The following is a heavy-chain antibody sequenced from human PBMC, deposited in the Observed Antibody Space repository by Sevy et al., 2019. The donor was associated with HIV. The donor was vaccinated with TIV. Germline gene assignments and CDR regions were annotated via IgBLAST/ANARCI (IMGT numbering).Heavy chain of an antibody. CDR1: GYMFTIYG. J-gene: IGHJ3*01. CDR3: TRDNGHSQYGALDF. D-gene: IGHD4-17*01. CDR2: ISAYSGNT. V-gene: IGHV1-18*01. Sequence: ASVKVSCKTSGYMFTIYGITWVRQAPGQGLEWMGWISAYSGNTNYAQKLQDRVTLTTDTSTSTAYMERRSLRSDDTAVYYCTRDNGHSQYGALDFWGQGTMVTVSS.